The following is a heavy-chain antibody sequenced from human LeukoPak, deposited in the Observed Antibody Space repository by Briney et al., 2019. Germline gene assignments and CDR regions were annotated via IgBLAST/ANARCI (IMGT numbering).Heavy chain of an antibody. CDR1: GGSISSGDYY. Sequence: ASQTLSLTCTVSGGSISSGDYYWSWIRQPPGKGLEWIGYIYYSGSTNYNPSLKSRVTISVDTSKNQFSLKLSSVTAADTAVYYCARGDIVVVPAAMYYYYYGMDVWGQGTTVTVSS. D-gene: IGHD2-2*01. J-gene: IGHJ6*02. V-gene: IGHV4-30-4*01. CDR2: IYYSGST. CDR3: ARGDIVVVPAAMYYYYYGMDV.